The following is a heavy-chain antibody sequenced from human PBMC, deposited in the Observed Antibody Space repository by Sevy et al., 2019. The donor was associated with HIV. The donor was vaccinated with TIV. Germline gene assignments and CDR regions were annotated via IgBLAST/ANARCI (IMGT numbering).Heavy chain of an antibody. D-gene: IGHD1-26*01. Sequence: SETLSLTCTVSGGSISSYYWSWIRQPPGKGLEWIGYIYYSGSTNYNPSLKSRVTISVDTSKNQFSLKLSSVTAADTAVYYCARALKSAWELGWFDPWGQGTLVTVSS. CDR3: ARALKSAWELGWFDP. CDR1: GGSISSYY. V-gene: IGHV4-59*01. CDR2: IYYSGST. J-gene: IGHJ5*02.